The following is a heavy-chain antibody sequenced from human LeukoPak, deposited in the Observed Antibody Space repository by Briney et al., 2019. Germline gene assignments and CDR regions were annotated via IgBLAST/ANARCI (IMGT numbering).Heavy chain of an antibody. Sequence: GESLKISCKGSGYSFTSYWIGWVRQMPGKGLEWMGIIYPGDSDTRYSPSFQGQVTISADKSISAAYLQWSSLKASDTAMYYCARQSPDDGYKFDYWGQGTLVTVSS. J-gene: IGHJ4*02. CDR1: GYSFTSYW. D-gene: IGHD5-24*01. CDR3: ARQSPDDGYKFDY. V-gene: IGHV5-51*01. CDR2: IYPGDSDT.